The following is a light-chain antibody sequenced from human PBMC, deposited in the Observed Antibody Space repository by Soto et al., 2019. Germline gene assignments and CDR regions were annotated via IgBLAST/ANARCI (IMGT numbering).Light chain of an antibody. CDR2: DAY. J-gene: IGKJ2*01. CDR3: QQYNSYPFT. CDR1: QSFRGL. Sequence: EVVLTQSPVTLSLSPGERATLSCRASQSFRGLLAWYQQKPGQAPRLLIYDAYNRATGIPPRFSGSGSGTDFTLTISSLEPEDSAVYYCQQYNSYPFTFGQGTKLEIK. V-gene: IGKV3-11*01.